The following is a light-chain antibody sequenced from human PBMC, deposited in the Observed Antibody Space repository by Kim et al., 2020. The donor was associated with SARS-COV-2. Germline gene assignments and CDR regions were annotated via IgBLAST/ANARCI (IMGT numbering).Light chain of an antibody. Sequence: GQRVTISCSGSNSNIGVNTVTWYQQFPGTAPNLLIYRNNQRPSGVPDRFSGSKSGTSASLALSGLLSEDEADYYCATWDDSLNAWVFGGGTQLTVL. J-gene: IGLJ3*02. CDR2: RNN. CDR1: NSNIGVNT. CDR3: ATWDDSLNAWV. V-gene: IGLV1-44*01.